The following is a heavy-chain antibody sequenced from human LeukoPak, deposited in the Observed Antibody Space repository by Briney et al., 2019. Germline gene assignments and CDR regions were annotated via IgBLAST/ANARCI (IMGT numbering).Heavy chain of an antibody. CDR2: ISSSSSTI. J-gene: IGHJ5*02. CDR1: GFTFSSYS. V-gene: IGHV3-48*02. CDR3: ARDRGSKSPTLAAANWFDP. D-gene: IGHD6-13*01. Sequence: GGSLRLSCAASGFTFSSYSMNWVRQAPGKGLEWVSYISSSSSTIYYADSVKGRFTISRDNAKNSLYLQMNSLRDEDTAVYYCARDRGSKSPTLAAANWFDPWGQGTLVTVSS.